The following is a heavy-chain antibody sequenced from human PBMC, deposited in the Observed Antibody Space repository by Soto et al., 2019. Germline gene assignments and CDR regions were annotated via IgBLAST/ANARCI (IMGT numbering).Heavy chain of an antibody. V-gene: IGHV1-46*01. J-gene: IGHJ6*02. Sequence: ASVKVSCKASGYTFTSYYMHWVRQAPGQGLEWMGIINPSGGSTSYAQKFQGRVTMTRDTSTSTVYMELSSLRSEDTAVYYCARDGTSPRAAFNMDVWGQGTTVTVSS. CDR1: GYTFTSYY. CDR2: INPSGGST. CDR3: ARDGTSPRAAFNMDV. D-gene: IGHD2-8*01.